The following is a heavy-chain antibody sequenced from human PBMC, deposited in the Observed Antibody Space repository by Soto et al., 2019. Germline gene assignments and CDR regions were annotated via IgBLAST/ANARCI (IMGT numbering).Heavy chain of an antibody. V-gene: IGHV1-69*01. Sequence: QVQLVQSGAEVKKPGSSVKVSCKASGGTFSSYAISWVRQAPGQGLEWRGGIIPMFGTANYAQKFQGRVTITADESTNTAYMELSRLRSEDTAVYYCARRGHSYGYNWFDPWGQGTLVTVSS. D-gene: IGHD5-18*01. CDR2: IIPMFGTA. CDR1: GGTFSSYA. CDR3: ARRGHSYGYNWFDP. J-gene: IGHJ5*02.